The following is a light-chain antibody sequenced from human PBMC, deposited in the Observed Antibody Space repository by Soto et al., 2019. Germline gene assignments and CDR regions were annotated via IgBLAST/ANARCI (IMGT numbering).Light chain of an antibody. Sequence: IQMTHSPSTLSGSVGDRVTITCRASQTISSWLAWDQQKPGKAPKLLIYKASTLKSGVPSRFSGSGSGTEFTLTISSLQPDDFATYYCQHYNSYSEAFGQGTKVDI. CDR1: QTISSW. J-gene: IGKJ1*01. CDR3: QHYNSYSEA. CDR2: KAS. V-gene: IGKV1-5*03.